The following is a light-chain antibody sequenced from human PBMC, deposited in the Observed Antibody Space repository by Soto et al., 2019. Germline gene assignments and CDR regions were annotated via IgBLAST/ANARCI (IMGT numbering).Light chain of an antibody. CDR3: QQYNPMSRT. CDR1: QSIGTS. J-gene: IGKJ1*01. Sequence: DIQMTQSPSTLSASVGDRVTITRRASQSIGTSLAWFQQKPGKAPKLLIFKASTLESGVPSRFSGSGSGTEFTLTISSLEADDFATYYCQQYNPMSRTFGQGTKVDI. V-gene: IGKV1-5*03. CDR2: KAS.